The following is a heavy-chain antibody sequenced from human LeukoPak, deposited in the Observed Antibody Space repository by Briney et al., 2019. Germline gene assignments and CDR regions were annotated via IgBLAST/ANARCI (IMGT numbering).Heavy chain of an antibody. V-gene: IGHV3-30*04. CDR2: ISYDGSNK. J-gene: IGHJ4*02. CDR1: RFTFSSYA. CDR3: AREFDY. Sequence: SGGSLTLSCAASRFTFSSYAMHWVRQAPGKGLQWGTVISYDGSNKYYEDSVKGRFTISIDNSKNTLYLKMNSLRAEDTDVYFCAREFDYWGQGTLVTVSS.